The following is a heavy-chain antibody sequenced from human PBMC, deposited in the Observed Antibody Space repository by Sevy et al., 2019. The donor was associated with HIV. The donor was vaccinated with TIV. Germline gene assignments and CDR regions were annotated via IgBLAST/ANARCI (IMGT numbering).Heavy chain of an antibody. V-gene: IGHV3-30*18. D-gene: IGHD3-9*01. CDR3: AKVGYDILTGFEPGNFDS. J-gene: IGHJ4*02. CDR2: ISYDGTIK. Sequence: GGSLRLSCAASGFTFGSYGMHWVRQAPGKGLEWVAVISYDGTIKSYSDSVRGRFSISREIADSTLYLLMDSLRAEDTAVYYCAKVGYDILTGFEPGNFDSWGQGTLVTVSS. CDR1: GFTFGSYG.